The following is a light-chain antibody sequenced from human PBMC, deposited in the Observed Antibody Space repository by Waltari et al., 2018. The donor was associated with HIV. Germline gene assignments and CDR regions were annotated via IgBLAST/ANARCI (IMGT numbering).Light chain of an antibody. J-gene: IGKJ4*01. Sequence: DIHVTQSPSSVSTSVRDSLTITCRASQAISTRLAWYQQKPGKGPRLLVYSASSLQSGVPSRFSGSGSGTDFILTINSLQPEDFATYYCQQTNSFPPTFGGGTKVEIK. CDR3: QQTNSFPPT. V-gene: IGKV1-12*01. CDR1: QAISTR. CDR2: SAS.